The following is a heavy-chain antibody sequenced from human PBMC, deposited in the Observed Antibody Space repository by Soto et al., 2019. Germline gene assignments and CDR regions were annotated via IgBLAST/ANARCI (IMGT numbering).Heavy chain of an antibody. J-gene: IGHJ5*02. CDR3: GXXXXXXXXLXWXAP. V-gene: IGHV1-46*01. CDR1: GYSFTSHY. Sequence: XGSCKAIGYSFTSHYMHWVRQAPGQGLEWMGTIYPGGVNIGYAQKFKGRVTMTKDTSTSTVYMELNSLTSEDTAVYYCGXXXXXXXXLXWXAPWXXGTLVTVSS. CDR2: IYPGGVNI.